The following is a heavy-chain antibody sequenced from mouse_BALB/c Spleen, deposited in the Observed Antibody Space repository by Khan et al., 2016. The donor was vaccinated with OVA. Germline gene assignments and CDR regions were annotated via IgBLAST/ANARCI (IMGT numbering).Heavy chain of an antibody. J-gene: IGHJ2*01. V-gene: IGHV5-17*02. D-gene: IGHD4-1*01. CDR1: GFTFSRFG. CDR3: ARDSNVDY. Sequence: EVKLVESGGGLVQPGGSRKLSCAASGFTFSRFGMHWVRQAPEKGLEWVAYISSGSSTIYYADTVKGRFTISRDNPKNTLFLQMTSLRSEDTAMYYCARDSNVDYWGQGTTLTVSS. CDR2: ISSGSSTI.